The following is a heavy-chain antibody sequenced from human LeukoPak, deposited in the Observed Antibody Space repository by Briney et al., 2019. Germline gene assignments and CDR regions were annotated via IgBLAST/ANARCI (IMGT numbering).Heavy chain of an antibody. D-gene: IGHD6-19*01. V-gene: IGHV3-7*01. Sequence: GGSLRLSCEASGFTFSSHCMSWVRQAPGKGPEWVANIKQDGSEKYYVGSVKGRFTISRDNAKNSLYLQMSILRAADTAVYYCARVRIAVAVSAFDIWGQGTMVTVSS. CDR1: GFTFSSHC. CDR3: ARVRIAVAVSAFDI. J-gene: IGHJ3*02. CDR2: IKQDGSEK.